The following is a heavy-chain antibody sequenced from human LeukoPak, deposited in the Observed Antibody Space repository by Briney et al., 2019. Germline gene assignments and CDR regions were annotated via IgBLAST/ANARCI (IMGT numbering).Heavy chain of an antibody. J-gene: IGHJ5*02. V-gene: IGHV1-2*02. D-gene: IGHD3-10*01. CDR2: INPKNGDT. Sequence: ASVKVSCKASGYSFTGHYLHWVRQAPGQGLEWMGWINPKNGDTRYARKFKGRVTLTRDTSITTAYMDLSSLTSDDTAVYYGAGNFAEWFSSSFDPWGQGTLVTVSS. CDR3: AGNFAEWFSSSFDP. CDR1: GYSFTGHY.